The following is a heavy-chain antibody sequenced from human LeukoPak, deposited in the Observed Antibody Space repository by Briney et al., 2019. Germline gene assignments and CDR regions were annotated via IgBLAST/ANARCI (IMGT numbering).Heavy chain of an antibody. CDR3: ARRAGAYSHPYDY. Sequence: GGSLRLSCAASGFTFSSYAMSWVRQAPGKGLEWVSAISGSGGSTYYADSVKGRFTISRDNPKNTLYLQMNSLRAEDTAVYYCARRAGAYSHPYDYWGQGTLVTVSS. D-gene: IGHD4/OR15-4a*01. J-gene: IGHJ4*02. V-gene: IGHV3-23*01. CDR2: ISGSGGST. CDR1: GFTFSSYA.